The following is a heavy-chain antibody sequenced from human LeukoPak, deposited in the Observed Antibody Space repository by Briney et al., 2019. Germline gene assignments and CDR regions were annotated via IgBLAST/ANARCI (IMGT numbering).Heavy chain of an antibody. CDR3: ASPDYYGSGSPFGY. CDR1: GFTFSSYA. Sequence: PGGSLRLSCAASGFTFSSYAMHWVRQAPGKGLEWVAVISYDGSNKYYADSVKGRFTISRDNSKNTLYLQMNSLRAEDTAVYYCASPDYYGSGSPFGYWGQGTLVTVSS. CDR2: ISYDGSNK. D-gene: IGHD3-10*01. J-gene: IGHJ4*02. V-gene: IGHV3-30-3*01.